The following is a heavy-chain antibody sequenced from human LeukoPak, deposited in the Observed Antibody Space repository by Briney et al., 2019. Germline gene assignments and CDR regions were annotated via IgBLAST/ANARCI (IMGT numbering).Heavy chain of an antibody. J-gene: IGHJ6*02. CDR2: LSASGVSS. CDR1: GFTFGSFA. V-gene: IGHV3-23*01. Sequence: PGGSLRLSCGASGFTFGSFAMSLVRQTPGKGLEWVATLSASGVSSYYADSVKGRFTISRDNSKDTLSLQMNSLRVEDAAKYYCSKSYSTGWYFGNGMDVWGPGTTIIVSS. D-gene: IGHD6-19*01. CDR3: SKSYSTGWYFGNGMDV.